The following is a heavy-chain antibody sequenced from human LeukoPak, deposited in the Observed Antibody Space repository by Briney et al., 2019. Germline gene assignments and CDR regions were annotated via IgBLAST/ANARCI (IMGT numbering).Heavy chain of an antibody. CDR1: GGSFSGYY. V-gene: IGHV4-34*01. J-gene: IGHJ5*02. CDR2: INHSGST. D-gene: IGHD3-16*02. Sequence: SETLSLTCAVYGGSFSGYYWSWIRQPPGKGLEWIGEINHSGSTNYNPSLKSRVTISVDTSKNQFSLKLSSVTAADTAVYYCARDFSLARSNWFDPWGQGTLVTVSS. CDR3: ARDFSLARSNWFDP.